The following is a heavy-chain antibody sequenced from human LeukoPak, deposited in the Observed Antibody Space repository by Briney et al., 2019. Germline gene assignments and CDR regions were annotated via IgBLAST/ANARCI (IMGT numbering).Heavy chain of an antibody. CDR1: GFTFSSYA. D-gene: IGHD2-15*01. CDR3: ARVSTLPYWWELSGACDI. Sequence: GGSLRLSCAASGFTFSSYAMQWVRQAPGKGLEWVAVISYDGSNKYYADSVKGRFTISRDNSKNTLYLQINSLRAEDTAVYYCARVSTLPYWWELSGACDIWGQGTMVTVSS. J-gene: IGHJ3*02. V-gene: IGHV3-30-3*01. CDR2: ISYDGSNK.